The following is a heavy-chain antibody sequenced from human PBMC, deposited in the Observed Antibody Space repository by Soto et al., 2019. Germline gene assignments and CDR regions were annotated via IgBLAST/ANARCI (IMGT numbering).Heavy chain of an antibody. CDR2: ISAYNGNT. V-gene: IGHV1-18*01. D-gene: IGHD3-3*01. CDR3: ARVREIFGVVIGGYFDY. CDR1: GYTFTSYG. Sequence: GASVKVSCKASGYTFTSYGISWVRQAPGQGLEWMGWISAYNGNTNYAQKLQGRVTMTTDTSTSTAYMELRSLGSDDTAVYYCARVREIFGVVIGGYFDYWGQGTLVTVSS. J-gene: IGHJ4*02.